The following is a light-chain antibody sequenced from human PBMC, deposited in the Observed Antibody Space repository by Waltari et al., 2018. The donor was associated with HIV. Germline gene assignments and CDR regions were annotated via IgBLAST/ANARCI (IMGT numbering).Light chain of an antibody. CDR2: RPI. Sequence: QSVLTQPPSVSGAPGPTVTIYCTGLPSIGEAASEVHWYQQFPGAAPKLIFFRPIHRSAGVLDGFSGSRSGTSAALTSTVLQAGVEARYYGQSCDSALNGHYVFGSGTEVTVL. V-gene: IGLV1-40*01. CDR3: QSCDSALNGHYV. J-gene: IGLJ1*01. CDR1: PSIGEAASE.